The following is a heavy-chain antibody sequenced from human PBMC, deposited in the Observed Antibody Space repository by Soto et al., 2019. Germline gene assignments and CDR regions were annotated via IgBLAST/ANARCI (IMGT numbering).Heavy chain of an antibody. Sequence: EVQLVESGGGLVQPGGSLRLSCAASGFTVSSNYMSWVRQAPGKGLEWVSVIYIGGSTYYADSVKGRFTISRDNSKNPLYLQMNRLGAEDTAVYYCARDREYQLLLLPYYYSYMDVWGKGTTVTVSS. CDR2: IYIGGST. J-gene: IGHJ6*03. CDR3: ARDREYQLLLLPYYYSYMDV. V-gene: IGHV3-66*01. D-gene: IGHD2-2*01. CDR1: GFTVSSNY.